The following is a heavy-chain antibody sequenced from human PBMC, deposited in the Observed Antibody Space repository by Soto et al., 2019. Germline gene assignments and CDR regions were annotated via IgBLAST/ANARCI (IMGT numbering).Heavy chain of an antibody. CDR1: GFTFSSYW. D-gene: IGHD2-2*01. J-gene: IGHJ4*02. CDR2: IKQDGSEK. CDR3: ARDRRAVLGPAAMYASY. Sequence: GGSLRLSCAASGFTFSSYWMSWVRQAPGKGLEWVANIKQDGSEKYYVDSVKGRFTISRENAKNSLNLQMNSLRADATAVYYCARDRRAVLGPAAMYASYWGQGTPVTVSS. V-gene: IGHV3-7*05.